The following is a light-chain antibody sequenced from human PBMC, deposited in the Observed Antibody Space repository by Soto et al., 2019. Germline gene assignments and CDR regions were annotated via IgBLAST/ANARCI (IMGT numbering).Light chain of an antibody. CDR3: QQRSNWPPGLT. CDR1: QSVSSY. J-gene: IGKJ4*01. Sequence: ELVLTQSPATLSLSPGERATLSCRASQSVSSYLAWYQQTPGQAPRLLIYDASNRATGIPARFSGSGSGTDFTLTISSLEPEDCAVYYCQQRSNWPPGLTFGGGTKVEIK. V-gene: IGKV3-11*01. CDR2: DAS.